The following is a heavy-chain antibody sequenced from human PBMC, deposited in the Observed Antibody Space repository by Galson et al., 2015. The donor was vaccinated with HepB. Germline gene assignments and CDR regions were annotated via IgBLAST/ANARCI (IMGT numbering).Heavy chain of an antibody. CDR3: ARDIGSGSYYSSYPTSNWFDP. CDR2: INAGNGNT. J-gene: IGHJ5*02. Sequence: QSGAEVKKPGESLKISCKASGYTFTSYAMHWVRQAPGQRLEWMGWINAGNGNTKYSQKFQGRVTITRDTSASTAYMELSSLRSEDTAVYYCARDIGSGSYYSSYPTSNWFDPWGQGTLVTVSS. D-gene: IGHD3-10*01. CDR1: GYTFTSYA. V-gene: IGHV1-3*01.